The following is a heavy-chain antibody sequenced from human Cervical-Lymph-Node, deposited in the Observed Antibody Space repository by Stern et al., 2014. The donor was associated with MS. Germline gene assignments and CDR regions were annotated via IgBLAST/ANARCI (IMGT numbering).Heavy chain of an antibody. CDR2: IYNSGST. CDR3: ARDDAVGATRYHYAMDV. CDR1: GGPIGSGTYY. Sequence: MQLVESGPGLVKPSQTLALTCTVSGGPIGSGTYYWSWIRQPAGKGLEWIGRIYNSGSTSYNPSLQSRVTMSLDTSKNQFSLKLSSVTAADTAVYYCARDDAVGATRYHYAMDVWGQGTTVTVSS. D-gene: IGHD1-26*01. V-gene: IGHV4-61*02. J-gene: IGHJ6*02.